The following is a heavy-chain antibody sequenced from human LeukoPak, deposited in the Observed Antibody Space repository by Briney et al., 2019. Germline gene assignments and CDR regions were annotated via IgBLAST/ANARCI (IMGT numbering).Heavy chain of an antibody. D-gene: IGHD3-10*01. CDR2: VKQDGSEK. CDR3: AKKSGNWFDP. CDR1: GFTFSSYW. Sequence: GGSLRLSCAASGFTFSSYWMSWVRQAPGKGLEWVANVKQDGSEKYYVVSVKGRFTISRDNAKNSLYLQMNSLRAEDTALYYCAKKSGNWFDPWGQGTLVTVSS. J-gene: IGHJ5*02. V-gene: IGHV3-7*03.